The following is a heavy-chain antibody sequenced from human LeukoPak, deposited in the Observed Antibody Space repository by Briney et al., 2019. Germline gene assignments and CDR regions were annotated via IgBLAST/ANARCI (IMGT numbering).Heavy chain of an antibody. CDR1: GFPFSSYA. V-gene: IGHV3-23*01. J-gene: IGHJ4*02. Sequence: QPGGSLRLSCAASGFPFSSYAMNWVRQAPGKGLEWVSVIAGSDGFTQYADSVKGRFTISRDNSKNTVYLQVNRLRVEDTALYYCVRSLDYWGQGTLVTVSS. CDR3: VRSLDY. CDR2: IAGSDGFT.